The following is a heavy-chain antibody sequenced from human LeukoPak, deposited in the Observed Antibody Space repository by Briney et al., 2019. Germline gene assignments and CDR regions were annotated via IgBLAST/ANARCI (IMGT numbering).Heavy chain of an antibody. Sequence: SETLSLTCTVSGGSISSYYWSWIRQPPGKGLEWIGYIYDSGSANYNPSLKSRVTISVDSSKNQFSLKLSSVTAADTAVYYCARGYDSSGYYFDYWSQGSLVTVSS. V-gene: IGHV4-59*08. CDR2: IYDSGSA. CDR1: GGSISSYY. J-gene: IGHJ4*01. CDR3: ARGYDSSGYYFDY. D-gene: IGHD3-22*01.